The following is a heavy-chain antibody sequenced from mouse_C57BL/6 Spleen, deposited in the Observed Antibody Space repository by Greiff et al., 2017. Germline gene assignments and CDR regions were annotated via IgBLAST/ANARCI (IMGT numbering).Heavy chain of an antibody. V-gene: IGHV1-82*01. J-gene: IGHJ3*01. Sequence: VQLQQSGPELVKPGASVKISCKASGYAFSSSWMNWVKQRPGKGLEWIGRIYPGDGDTNYNGKFKGKATLTADKSSSTAYMQLSSLTSEDSAVXFCASGQLRLPFAYWGQGTLVTVSA. CDR3: ASGQLRLPFAY. D-gene: IGHD3-2*02. CDR2: IYPGDGDT. CDR1: GYAFSSSW.